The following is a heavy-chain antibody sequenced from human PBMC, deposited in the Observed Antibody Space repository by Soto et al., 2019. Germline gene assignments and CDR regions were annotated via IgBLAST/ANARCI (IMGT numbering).Heavy chain of an antibody. Sequence: APAKVAFKASLYTFTKYSLHCVRQAPGQRLEWMGWINAGNGNTKYSLKFQGRVTITRDTSASTAYMELSSLRSEDTAVYYCAGRKVRGLYYYGMDVWGQGTAVTVAS. CDR1: LYTFTKYS. CDR3: AGRKVRGLYYYGMDV. V-gene: IGHV1-3*01. CDR2: INAGNGNT. J-gene: IGHJ6*02.